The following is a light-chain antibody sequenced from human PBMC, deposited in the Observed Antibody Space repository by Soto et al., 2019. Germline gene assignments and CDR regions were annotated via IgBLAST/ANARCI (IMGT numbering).Light chain of an antibody. CDR1: TSNIGNNY. CDR3: GTWDSSLSAVM. CDR2: DND. J-gene: IGLJ3*02. V-gene: IGLV1-51*01. Sequence: QSVLTQPPSVSAAPGQKVTISCSGSTSNIGNNYVSWHQQLPETAPKLLIYDNDTRPSAIPDRFSGSKSGTSATLGITGLQTGDEADYFCGTWDSSLSAVMFGGGTKLTVL.